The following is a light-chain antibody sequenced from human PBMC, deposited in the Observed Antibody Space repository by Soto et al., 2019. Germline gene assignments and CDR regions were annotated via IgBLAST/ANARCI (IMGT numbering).Light chain of an antibody. Sequence: EIVLTQSPGTLSLSPGERATLSCRASQSVGTCLAWYQQKPGQAPRLLIYDVSNRATGIPARLSGSGSGTASTLTINGLDPEDVAVYYCQKRSSWPLTCGGGTNVEIK. CDR3: QKRSSWPLT. CDR2: DVS. CDR1: QSVGTC. J-gene: IGKJ4*01. V-gene: IGKV3-11*01.